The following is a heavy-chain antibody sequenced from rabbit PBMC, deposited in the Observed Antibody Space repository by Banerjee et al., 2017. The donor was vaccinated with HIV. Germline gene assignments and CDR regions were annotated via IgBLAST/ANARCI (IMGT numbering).Heavy chain of an antibody. J-gene: IGHJ2*01. D-gene: IGHD6-1*01. V-gene: IGHV1S40*01. CDR3: ARGYSNDDYGFDP. CDR2: IHDGST. Sequence: QSLEESGGDLVKPGASLTLTCTASGFSFSSYYCICWVRQAPGKGLEWIACIHDGSTYYASWVNGRFTISKTSSTTVTLQMTSLTAADTATYFCARGYSNDDYGFDPRGPGTLVTVS. CDR1: GFSFSSYYC.